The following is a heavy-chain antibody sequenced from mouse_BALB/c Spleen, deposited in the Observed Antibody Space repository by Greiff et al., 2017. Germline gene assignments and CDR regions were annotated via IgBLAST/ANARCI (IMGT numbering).Heavy chain of an antibody. V-gene: IGHV6-6*02. CDR2: VRLKSNNYAT. CDR3: TRRAYYRYDWFAY. J-gene: IGHJ3*01. D-gene: IGHD2-14*01. CDR1: GFTFSNYW. Sequence: EVKLMESGGGLVQPGGSMKLSCVASGFTFSNYWMDWVRQSPEKGLEWVAEVRLKSNNYATHYAEYVKGRFTISRDDSKSSVYLQMNNVRAEDTSIYYCTRRAYYRYDWFAYWGQGTLVTVSA.